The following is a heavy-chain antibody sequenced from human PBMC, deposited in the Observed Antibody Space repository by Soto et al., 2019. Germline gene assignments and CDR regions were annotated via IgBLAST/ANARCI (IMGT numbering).Heavy chain of an antibody. CDR3: VKGRPVVVAAYFDY. J-gene: IGHJ4*02. Sequence: XGALQVSCSASGCSYRSFALHWVRQVPVKGLEYVSAISSNGDNTYYADSVKRRFTISRDNSKNTLYLQISSLTAEYTAVYYCVKGRPVVVAAYFDYWGQGALVTVSS. CDR1: GCSYRSFA. V-gene: IGHV3-64D*06. D-gene: IGHD2-15*01. CDR2: ISSNGDNT.